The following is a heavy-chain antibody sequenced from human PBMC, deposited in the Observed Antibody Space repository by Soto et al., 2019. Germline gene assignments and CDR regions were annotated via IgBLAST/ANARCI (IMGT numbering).Heavy chain of an antibody. Sequence: GESLKISCAASGFTFSSYSMNWVRQAPGKGLEWVSSISSSSSYIYYADSVKGRFTISRDNAKNSLYLQMNSLRAEDTAVYYCARAYCSSTSCYLERPYNWITSPFDYWGQGTLVTVSS. CDR3: ARAYCSSTSCYLERPYNWITSPFDY. D-gene: IGHD2-2*01. CDR1: GFTFSSYS. CDR2: ISSSSSYI. J-gene: IGHJ4*02. V-gene: IGHV3-21*01.